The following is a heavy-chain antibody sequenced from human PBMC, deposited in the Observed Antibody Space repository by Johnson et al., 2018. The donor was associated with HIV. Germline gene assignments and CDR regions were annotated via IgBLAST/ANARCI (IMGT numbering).Heavy chain of an antibody. J-gene: IGHJ3*01. CDR1: GFTFSSYA. CDR2: IAYDGSNK. V-gene: IGHV3-30*04. Sequence: VQLVESGGGVVQPGRSLRVSCAASGFTFSSYAMHWVRQAPGKGLEWVAVIAYDGSNKYYADSVKGRFTISRDNSKNTLYLQMNSLRAEDTAVYYCTRGWGYAFDVWGQGTMVTVSS. D-gene: IGHD3-10*01. CDR3: TRGWGYAFDV.